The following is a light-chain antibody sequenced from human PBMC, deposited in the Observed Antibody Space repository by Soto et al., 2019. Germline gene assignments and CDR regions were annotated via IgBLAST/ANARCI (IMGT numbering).Light chain of an antibody. CDR3: QQRSNWLQLT. CDR1: QSVTSY. CDR2: DAS. V-gene: IGKV3-11*01. Sequence: EIVLTQSPATLSLSPGERATLSCRASQSVTSYLAWYQQKPGQAPRLLIYDASNRATGIPARFSGSGSGTDFTLTIGSLETEDFAVYYCQQRSNWLQLTFGEGTKVEIK. J-gene: IGKJ4*01.